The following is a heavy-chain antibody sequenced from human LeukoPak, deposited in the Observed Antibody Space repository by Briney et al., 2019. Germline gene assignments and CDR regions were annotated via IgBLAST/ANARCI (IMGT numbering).Heavy chain of an antibody. Sequence: SETLSLTCAVYGESLSGYFWSWIRQPPGKGLEWIGEINHSGSTNYNPSLKSRATISVDTSKNQFSLKLRSVTAADTALYYCARGLGPGDSWGQGTLVTVSS. D-gene: IGHD7-27*01. CDR3: ARGLGPGDS. CDR2: INHSGST. V-gene: IGHV4-34*01. CDR1: GESLSGYF. J-gene: IGHJ4*02.